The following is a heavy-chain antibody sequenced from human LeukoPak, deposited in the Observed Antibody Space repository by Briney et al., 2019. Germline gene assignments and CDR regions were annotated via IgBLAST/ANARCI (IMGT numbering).Heavy chain of an antibody. CDR3: AREFGSSPTDYAFDI. CDR2: IYYSGST. J-gene: IGHJ3*02. Sequence: SETLSLTCTVSGGSISSYYWSWIRQPPGKGLEWIGYIYYSGSTNYNPSLKSRVTISVDRSKNQFSLKLSSVTAADTAVYYCAREFGSSPTDYAFDIWGQGTMVTVSS. CDR1: GGSISSYY. D-gene: IGHD6-13*01. V-gene: IGHV4-59*12.